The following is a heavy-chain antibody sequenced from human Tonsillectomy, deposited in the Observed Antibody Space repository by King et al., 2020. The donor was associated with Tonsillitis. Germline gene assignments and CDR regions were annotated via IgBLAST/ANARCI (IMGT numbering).Heavy chain of an antibody. J-gene: IGHJ4*02. Sequence: VQLVESGGGLVQPGGSLRLSCAASGFTFSSYEMNWVRQAPGKGLEWVSYFSSSGISISYADSVKGRCTISRDHAKNSLYLQMNSLRAEDTAVYYCAMAAAGLRYFDYWGQGTLVTSSS. V-gene: IGHV3-48*03. CDR3: AMAAAGLRYFDY. CDR1: GFTFSSYE. CDR2: FSSSGISI. D-gene: IGHD6-13*01.